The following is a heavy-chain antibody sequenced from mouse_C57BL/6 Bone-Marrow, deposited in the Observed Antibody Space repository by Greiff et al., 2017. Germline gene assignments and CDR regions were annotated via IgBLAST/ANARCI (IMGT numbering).Heavy chain of an antibody. Sequence: QVHVKQSGPGLVQPSQSLSITCTVSGFSLTSYGVHWVRQSPGKGLEWLGVIWRGGSTDYNAAFMSRLSITKDNSKSHVFFKMNSLQADDTAIYYCATSYYGSRYYAMDYWGQGTSVTVSS. CDR2: IWRGGST. CDR1: GFSLTSYG. D-gene: IGHD1-1*01. J-gene: IGHJ4*01. V-gene: IGHV2-5*01. CDR3: ATSYYGSRYYAMDY.